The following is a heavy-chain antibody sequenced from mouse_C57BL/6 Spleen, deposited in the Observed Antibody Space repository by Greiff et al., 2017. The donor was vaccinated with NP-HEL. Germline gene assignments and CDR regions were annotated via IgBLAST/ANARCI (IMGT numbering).Heavy chain of an antibody. CDR1: GFTFSDYG. V-gene: IGHV5-17*01. CDR2: ISRGSSTI. J-gene: IGHJ2*01. D-gene: IGHD4-1*01. CDR3: ARPITGGGYFDY. Sequence: EVTLMEPGGGLVKPGGSLKLSCAASGFTFSDYGMHWVRQAPEKGLEWVAYISRGSSTIYYADTVKGRFTISRDNAKNTLFLQMTSLRSEDTAMYYCARPITGGGYFDYWGQGTTLTVSS.